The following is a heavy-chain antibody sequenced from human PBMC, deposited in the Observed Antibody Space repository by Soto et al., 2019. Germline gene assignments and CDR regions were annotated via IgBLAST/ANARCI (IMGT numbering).Heavy chain of an antibody. Sequence: EVQLVESGGGLVQPGGSLKLSGAASGFTFSGSAMHWVRQASGKGLEWVGRIRSKANSYATAYAASVKGRFTISRDDSKNTAYLQMDSLKTEDTAVYYCISMTTVTTFSDYWGQGTLVTVSS. CDR2: IRSKANSYAT. J-gene: IGHJ4*02. V-gene: IGHV3-73*02. CDR1: GFTFSGSA. CDR3: ISMTTVTTFSDY. D-gene: IGHD4-17*01.